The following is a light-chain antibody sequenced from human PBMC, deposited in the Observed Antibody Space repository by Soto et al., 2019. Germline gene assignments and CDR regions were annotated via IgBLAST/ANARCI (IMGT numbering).Light chain of an antibody. V-gene: IGLV1-40*01. Sequence: QSVLTQPPSVSGAPGQRVTISCTGSSSNIGAGYDVHWYQQLPGTAPKLLIYGNSNRPSGVPDRFSGSKSGTSASLAITGLQAWDEAEYYRPSYDRRPSVLIGGGTKLTVL. CDR1: SSNIGAGYD. J-gene: IGLJ2*01. CDR2: GNS. CDR3: PSYDRRPSVL.